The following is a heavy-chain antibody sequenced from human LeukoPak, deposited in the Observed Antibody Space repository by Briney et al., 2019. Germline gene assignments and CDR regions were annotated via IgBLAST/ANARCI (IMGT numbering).Heavy chain of an antibody. D-gene: IGHD3-3*01. CDR1: GASYNAYY. V-gene: IGHV4-34*01. Sequence: KTSETLSLTCAVYGASYNAYYWSWIRQPPGKGLEWIGDIDHRGTATYNPSLKSRLSISADASKNQFSLKLNSVTDADTAVYYCAVGITILGVAASLDSRGQGDLVIVSS. J-gene: IGHJ4*02. CDR2: IDHRGTA. CDR3: AVGITILGVAASLDS.